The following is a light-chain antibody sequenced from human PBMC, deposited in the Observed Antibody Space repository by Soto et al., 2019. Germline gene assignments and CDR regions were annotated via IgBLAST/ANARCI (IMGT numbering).Light chain of an antibody. CDR3: MQALQTPYT. CDR2: LGS. Sequence: DIVMTQSPLSLPVTPGEPASISCRSSQSPLHSNGNNHLVWYLQKPGQSPQLLIYLGSNRASGVPDRFSGSGSGTDFTLKISRVEAEDVGVYYCMQALQTPYTFGQGTKLEIK. V-gene: IGKV2-28*01. CDR1: QSPLHSNGNNH. J-gene: IGKJ2*01.